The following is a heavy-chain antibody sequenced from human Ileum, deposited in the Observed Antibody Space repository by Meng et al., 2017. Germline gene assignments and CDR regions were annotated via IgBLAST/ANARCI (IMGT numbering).Heavy chain of an antibody. CDR2: IYSGGST. J-gene: IGHJ4*02. CDR3: VREQYESRGH. CDR1: GFTVSSNY. D-gene: IGHD3-22*01. V-gene: IGHV3-53*01. Sequence: GGSLRLSCAASGFTVSSNYMSWVRQAPGKGLEWVSVIYSGGSTYYADSVKGRFTISRDNSRNTLYLQMNSLRADDTAVYYCVREQYESRGHWGQGTLVTSPQ.